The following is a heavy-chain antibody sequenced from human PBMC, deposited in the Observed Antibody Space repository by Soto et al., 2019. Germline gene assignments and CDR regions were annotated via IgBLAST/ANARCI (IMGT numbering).Heavy chain of an antibody. Sequence: GGPLRLSCAASGFNFSSYWMRWVRQAPGKGLVWVSRINSDGSSTSYADSVKGRFTISRDNAKNTLYLQMNSLRAEDTAVYYCASDGYSYGYVYYYGMDVWGQGTTVTVSS. CDR3: ASDGYSYGYVYYYGMDV. V-gene: IGHV3-74*01. D-gene: IGHD5-18*01. CDR2: INSDGSST. CDR1: GFNFSSYW. J-gene: IGHJ6*02.